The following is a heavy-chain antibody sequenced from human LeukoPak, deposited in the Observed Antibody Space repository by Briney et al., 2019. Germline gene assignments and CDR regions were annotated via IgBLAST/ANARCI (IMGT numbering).Heavy chain of an antibody. D-gene: IGHD4-11*01. CDR3: ARDAERGFDYSNSLKY. Sequence: GRSLRLSCAGSGFTYSHYGMHWVRQAPGKGLEWVAVIWSDGTGKYYSDAVKDRFTISRDNFRNTLYLQMNSLRGEDTAVYYCARDAERGFDYSNSLKYWGQGTLVTVSS. V-gene: IGHV3-33*08. J-gene: IGHJ4*02. CDR1: GFTYSHYG. CDR2: IWSDGTGK.